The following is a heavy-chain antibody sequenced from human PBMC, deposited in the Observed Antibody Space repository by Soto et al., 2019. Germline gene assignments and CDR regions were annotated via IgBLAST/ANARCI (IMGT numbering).Heavy chain of an antibody. CDR3: AKDRFGIVGPVDY. D-gene: IGHD1-26*01. CDR2: ISGSGGDT. Sequence: GGSLRLSCAASGLIFSDYAMSWVRQAPGKGLECVACISGSGGDTFYADSVKGRFTISRDNSKNTLSLHMNSLRVDDTAVYFCAKDRFGIVGPVDYWGQGTLVTVTS. CDR1: GLIFSDYA. J-gene: IGHJ4*02. V-gene: IGHV3-23*01.